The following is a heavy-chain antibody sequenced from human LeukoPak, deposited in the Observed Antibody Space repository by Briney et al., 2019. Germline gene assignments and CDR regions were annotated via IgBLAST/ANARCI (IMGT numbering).Heavy chain of an antibody. V-gene: IGHV3-30-3*01. CDR1: GFTFSSYA. CDR2: ISYDGSNK. J-gene: IGHJ6*02. D-gene: IGHD1-26*01. CDR3: ARDGSGSYGNYYYGMDV. Sequence: GSLRLSCAASGFTFSSYAMHWVRQAPGKGLEWVAVISYDGSNKYYADSVKGRFTISRDNSKNTLYLQMNSLRAEDTAVYYCARDGSGSYGNYYYGMDVWGQGTTVTVSS.